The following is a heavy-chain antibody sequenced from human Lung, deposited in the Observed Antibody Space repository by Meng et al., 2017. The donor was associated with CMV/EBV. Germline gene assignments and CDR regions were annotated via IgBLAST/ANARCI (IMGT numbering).Heavy chain of an antibody. CDR3: ARHRYFCET. CDR2: ITTDSRYI. Sequence: GGSLRLSCAASGFTFNSYSMNWVRQAPGKGLEWISSITTDSRYIYYAASVKGRFTISRDNTKDSLYLQMDGLGADDTAVYFCARHRYFCETWGQGTPVNGYS. J-gene: IGHJ5*02. CDR1: GFTFNSYS. D-gene: IGHD3-9*01. V-gene: IGHV3-21*04.